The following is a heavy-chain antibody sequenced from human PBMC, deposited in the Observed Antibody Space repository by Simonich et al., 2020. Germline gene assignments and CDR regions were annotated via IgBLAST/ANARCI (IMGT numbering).Heavy chain of an antibody. CDR1: GFTFSSYA. CDR2: ISYDGNKK. D-gene: IGHD2-21*02. CDR3: ARDGERYCGGDCYSYFDY. V-gene: IGHV3-30*07. Sequence: QVQLVESGGGVVQPGRSLRLSCAASGFTFSSYAMHWVRQAPGKGLEWVEVISYDGNKKYYADSGKGRFTISRDNSKNTRYLQMNSLRAEDTAVYYCARDGERYCGGDCYSYFDYWGQGTLVTVSS. J-gene: IGHJ4*02.